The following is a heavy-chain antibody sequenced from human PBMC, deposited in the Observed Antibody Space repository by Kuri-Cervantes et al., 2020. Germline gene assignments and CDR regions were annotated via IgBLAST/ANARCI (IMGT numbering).Heavy chain of an antibody. Sequence: GGSLRLSCAASGFTFSSYGMHWVRQAPGKGLEWVAVIWYDGSNKYYADSVKGRFTISRDNSKNTLYLQMNSLRAEDTAVYYCARVREVATIIKGMDYWGQGTLVTVSS. CDR1: GFTFSSYG. CDR3: ARVREVATIIKGMDY. CDR2: IWYDGSNK. J-gene: IGHJ4*02. D-gene: IGHD5-12*01. V-gene: IGHV3-33*01.